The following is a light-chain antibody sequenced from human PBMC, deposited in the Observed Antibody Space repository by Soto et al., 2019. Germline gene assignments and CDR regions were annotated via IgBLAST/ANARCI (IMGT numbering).Light chain of an antibody. Sequence: QSVLTQPASVSGSPGQSITISCTGTSSDVGSYNLVSWYQQHPGKAPKLMIYEVSKRPSGVSNRFSGSKSGNTASLTISGLQAEDEADYYCCSYAGSSTYVFGTRTRSPS. CDR1: SSDVGSYNL. J-gene: IGLJ1*01. CDR2: EVS. V-gene: IGLV2-23*02. CDR3: CSYAGSSTYV.